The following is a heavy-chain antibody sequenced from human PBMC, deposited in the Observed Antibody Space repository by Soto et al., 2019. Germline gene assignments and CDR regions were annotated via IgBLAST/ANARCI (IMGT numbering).Heavy chain of an antibody. V-gene: IGHV4-39*01. CDR2: IYYSGST. J-gene: IGHJ6*02. D-gene: IGHD4-4*01. Sequence: SETLSLTCTVSGGSISSSSYYWVLIRQPPGKGLEWIGSIYYSGSTYYNPSLKSRVTISVDTSKNQFSLKLSSVTAADTAVYYCARRSDYSYDLSRHKYYYYGIDVLGQGSTVT. CDR1: GGSISSSSYY. CDR3: ARRSDYSYDLSRHKYYYYGIDV.